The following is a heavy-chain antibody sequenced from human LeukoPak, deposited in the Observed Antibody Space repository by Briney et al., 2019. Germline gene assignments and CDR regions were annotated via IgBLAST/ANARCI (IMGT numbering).Heavy chain of an antibody. D-gene: IGHD6-13*01. CDR2: ITSSSSYI. V-gene: IGHV3-21*01. CDR3: ARDSGVGAAASFDP. J-gene: IGHJ5*02. Sequence: GGSLRLSCAASGFTFSSYNMNWVRQAPGKGLEWVSSITSSSSYIYYADSVKGRFTISRDNAKNSLYLQMNSLRAEDTAVYYCARDSGVGAAASFDPWGQGTLVTVSS. CDR1: GFTFSSYN.